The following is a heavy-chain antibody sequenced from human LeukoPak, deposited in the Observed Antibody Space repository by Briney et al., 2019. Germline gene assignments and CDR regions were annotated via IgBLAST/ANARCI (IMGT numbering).Heavy chain of an antibody. CDR2: INPSGGST. CDR1: GYTFTSYY. D-gene: IGHD6-6*01. Sequence: GASVKVSCKASGYTFTSYYMHWVRQAPAQGLDWMGIINPSGGSTSYAQKFQGRVTMTRDMSTSTVYMELSSLSSEDTALYYCARTWAAPPPFDYWGQGTLVTVSS. J-gene: IGHJ4*02. CDR3: ARTWAAPPPFDY. V-gene: IGHV1-46*01.